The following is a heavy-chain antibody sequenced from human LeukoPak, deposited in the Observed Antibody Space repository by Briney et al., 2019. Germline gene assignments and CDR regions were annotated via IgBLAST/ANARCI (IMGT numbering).Heavy chain of an antibody. Sequence: GGSLRLSCAASGFPFSSYGMHWVRQAPGKGLEWVAVISYDGSNKYYADSVKGRFTISRDNSKNTLYLQMNSLRAEDTAVYYCAKDSYSNYFDYWGQGTLVTVSS. V-gene: IGHV3-30*18. CDR3: AKDSYSNYFDY. CDR2: ISYDGSNK. J-gene: IGHJ4*02. D-gene: IGHD4-11*01. CDR1: GFPFSSYG.